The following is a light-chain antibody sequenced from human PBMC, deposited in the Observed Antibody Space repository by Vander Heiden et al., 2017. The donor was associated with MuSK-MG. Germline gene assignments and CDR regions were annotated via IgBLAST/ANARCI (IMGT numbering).Light chain of an antibody. CDR3: QQDGSSPYT. Sequence: EIVLTQSPGTLSLSPGERATLSCRASQSVSSSYLAWYQQKPGQAPRLLIYGASSSATGIPDRFSGSGSGTDFTLTISRLEPEDFAVYYCQQDGSSPYTFGQATKLEIK. CDR1: QSVSSSY. CDR2: GAS. J-gene: IGKJ2*01. V-gene: IGKV3-20*01.